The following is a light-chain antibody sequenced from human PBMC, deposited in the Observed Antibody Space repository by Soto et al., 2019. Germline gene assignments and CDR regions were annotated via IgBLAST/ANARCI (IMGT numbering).Light chain of an antibody. Sequence: QSVLTQPPSASGSPGQSLTISCTGTSSDVGAYKYVSWYQQYPGKAPKLMIYEVTKRPSGVPDRFSGSKSGNTASLTVSGLQAEDEADYYCSSYACSNIYVFGTGT. CDR3: SSYACSNIYV. CDR2: EVT. V-gene: IGLV2-8*01. CDR1: SSDVGAYKY. J-gene: IGLJ1*01.